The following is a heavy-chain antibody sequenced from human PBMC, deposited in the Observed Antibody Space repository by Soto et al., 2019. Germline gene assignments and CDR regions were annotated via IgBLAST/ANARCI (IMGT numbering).Heavy chain of an antibody. CDR3: ARALYDSDSVPVGAESRYYVMDV. V-gene: IGHV1-46*01. CDR1: QYNFTNYY. D-gene: IGHD3-22*01. Sequence: QVQLVQSGAESRTPGASVKVSCKASQYNFTNYYVHWVRQAPGEGLEWMGVFNPSGGTTKYAQRFRGRVTMTRDTSTNTVYMDLRSLRPGDTAVYFCARALYDSDSVPVGAESRYYVMDVWGRGTTVTVSS. CDR2: FNPSGGTT. J-gene: IGHJ6*02.